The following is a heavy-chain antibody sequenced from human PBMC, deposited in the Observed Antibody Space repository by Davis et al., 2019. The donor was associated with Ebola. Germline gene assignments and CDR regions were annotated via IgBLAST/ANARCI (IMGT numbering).Heavy chain of an antibody. CDR2: IWYDGSNK. Sequence: PGGSLRLSCAASGFTFSSYGMHWVRQAPGKGLEWVAVIWYDGSNKYYADSVKGRFTISRDNSKNTLYLQMNSLRAEDTAVYYCARSIVVGPAAMLYYYYYMDVWGKGTTVTVSS. CDR1: GFTFSSYG. CDR3: ARSIVVGPAAMLYYYYYMDV. J-gene: IGHJ6*03. V-gene: IGHV3-33*01. D-gene: IGHD2-2*01.